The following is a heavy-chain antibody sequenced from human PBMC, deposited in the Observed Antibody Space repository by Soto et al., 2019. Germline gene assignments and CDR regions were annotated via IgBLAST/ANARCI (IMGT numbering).Heavy chain of an antibody. J-gene: IGHJ4*02. CDR3: AGPTGGPRGGGYYFDY. Sequence: EVQLVESGGGLIQPGGSLRLSCAASGFTVSNNYMSWVRQPPGKGPEWVSIIYSGGNTYYADAVKGRFTISRDNSKKPLYFQKNRLGGGDKAKYYWAGPTGGPRGGGYYFDYWGRGTLVTVSS. D-gene: IGHD3-10*01. V-gene: IGHV3-53*01. CDR1: GFTVSNNY. CDR2: IYSGGNT.